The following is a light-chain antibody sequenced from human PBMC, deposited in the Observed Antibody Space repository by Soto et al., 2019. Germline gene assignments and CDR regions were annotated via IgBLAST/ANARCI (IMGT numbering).Light chain of an antibody. V-gene: IGKV3-20*01. CDR1: QSVSSSY. CDR3: QEYGNPL. J-gene: IGKJ3*01. CDR2: GAS. Sequence: EIVLTQSPGTLSLSPGERATLSCRASQSVSSSYLAWYQQKPGQAPRLLIYGASSRATGIPDRFSGSGSGTDFTLTISRLEPEDFAVYYCQEYGNPLFGPGTKVDIK.